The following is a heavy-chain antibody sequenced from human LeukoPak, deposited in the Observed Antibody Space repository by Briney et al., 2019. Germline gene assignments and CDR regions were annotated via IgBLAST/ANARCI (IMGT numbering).Heavy chain of an antibody. J-gene: IGHJ6*03. Sequence: SSETLSLTCAVYGGSFSGYYWSWIRQPPGKGLEWIGEINHSGSTNYNPSLKSRVTISVDTSKNQFSLKLSSVTAADTAVYYWARGYYYYYYYMDVWGKGTTVTVSS. CDR3: ARGYYYYYYYMDV. V-gene: IGHV4-34*01. CDR2: INHSGST. CDR1: GGSFSGYY.